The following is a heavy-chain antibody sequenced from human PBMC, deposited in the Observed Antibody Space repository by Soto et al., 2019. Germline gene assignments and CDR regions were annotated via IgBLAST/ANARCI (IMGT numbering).Heavy chain of an antibody. CDR2: MNPNSGNT. Sequence: ASVKVSCKASGYTFTSYDTNWVRQATGQGLEWMGWMNPNSGNTGYAQKFQGRVTMTRNTSISTAYMELSSLRSEDTAVYYCARLTSNCSSTSCYKRDYAFDIWGQGTMVTVPS. CDR1: GYTFTSYD. D-gene: IGHD2-2*02. J-gene: IGHJ3*02. V-gene: IGHV1-8*01. CDR3: ARLTSNCSSTSCYKRDYAFDI.